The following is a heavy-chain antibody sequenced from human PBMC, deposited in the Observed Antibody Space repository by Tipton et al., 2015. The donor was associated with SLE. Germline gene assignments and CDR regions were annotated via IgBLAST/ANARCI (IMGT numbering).Heavy chain of an antibody. D-gene: IGHD6-13*01. J-gene: IGHJ3*02. CDR1: GYNFNTYW. Sequence: QSGAEVKKPGESLKTSCEASGYNFNTYWIGWVRQMPGKGLEWMAIIYPGDSETKYSPSFQGQITISADKSIRTAYLQWNSLKASDTAMYYCARKSGSSWPDAFDIWGQGTMVTVSS. CDR3: ARKSGSSWPDAFDI. CDR2: IYPGDSET. V-gene: IGHV5-51*03.